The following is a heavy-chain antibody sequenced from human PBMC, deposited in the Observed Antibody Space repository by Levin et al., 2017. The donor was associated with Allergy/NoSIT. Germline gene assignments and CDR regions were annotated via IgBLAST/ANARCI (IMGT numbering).Heavy chain of an antibody. CDR1: GFTFSSYW. J-gene: IGHJ5*02. Sequence: GESLKISCAASGFTFSSYWMHWVRQAPGKGLVWVSRINSDGSSTRYADSVKGRFTISRDNAKNMLYLQMNSLRAEDTAVYSCARGTGYSSSWYWFDPWGQGTLVTVSS. CDR2: INSDGSST. V-gene: IGHV3-74*01. D-gene: IGHD6-13*01. CDR3: ARGTGYSSSWYWFDP.